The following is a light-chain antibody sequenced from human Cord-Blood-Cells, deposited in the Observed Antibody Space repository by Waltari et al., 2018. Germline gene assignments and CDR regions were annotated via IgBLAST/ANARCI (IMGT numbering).Light chain of an antibody. Sequence: EIVLTQSPGTLSLSPGERDTLSCRASQSVSSSYLAWYQQKPGQAPRLLIYGASSRATGIPDRFSGSGSGTDFTRTISSLEPEDFAVYYWQQYGSSPPYTFGQGTKLEIK. CDR3: QQYGSSPPYT. V-gene: IGKV3-20*01. J-gene: IGKJ2*01. CDR1: QSVSSSY. CDR2: GAS.